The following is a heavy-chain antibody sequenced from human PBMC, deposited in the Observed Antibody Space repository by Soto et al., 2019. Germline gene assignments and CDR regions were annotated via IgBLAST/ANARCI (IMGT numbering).Heavy chain of an antibody. CDR3: ARHHYYDRSGPFDY. Sequence: SETLSLTCTVSGGSISSSSCYWSWIRQPPGKELEWIGYIYYTGNTNYNPSLKSRVTISVDTSKSQFSLKLSSVTAADTAVYHCARHHYYDRSGPFDYWGHGTLVTVSS. V-gene: IGHV4-61*05. J-gene: IGHJ4*01. CDR1: GGSISSSSCY. CDR2: IYYTGNT. D-gene: IGHD3-22*01.